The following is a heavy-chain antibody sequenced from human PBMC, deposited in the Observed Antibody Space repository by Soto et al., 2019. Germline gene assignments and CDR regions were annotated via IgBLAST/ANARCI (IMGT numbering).Heavy chain of an antibody. J-gene: IGHJ3*02. CDR3: VIDTTVDALHI. D-gene: IGHD1-26*01. CDR2: IIPFLSVT. CDR1: GGTFSSNT. Sequence: QVQLVQSGAEVKKPGSSVKVSCKASGGTFSSNTLSWVRQAPGQGLEWMGRIIPFLSVTDYAQKFQGRFTFTADMSTSTAYMEFSSLRSDDTAVYYCVIDTTVDALHIWGQGTMVTVSS. V-gene: IGHV1-69*02.